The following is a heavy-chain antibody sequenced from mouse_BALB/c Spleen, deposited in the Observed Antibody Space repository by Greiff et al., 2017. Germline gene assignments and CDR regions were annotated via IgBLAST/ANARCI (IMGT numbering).Heavy chain of an antibody. V-gene: IGHV5-6*01. CDR1: GFTFSSYG. CDR3: ARHTTATYDY. J-gene: IGHJ2*01. D-gene: IGHD1-2*01. CDR2: ISSGGSYT. Sequence: EVKVVESGGDLVKPGGSLKLSCAASGFTFSSYGMSWVRQTPDKRLEWVATISSGGSYTYYPDSVKGRFTISRDNAKNTLYLQMSSLKSEDTAMYYCARHTTATYDYWGQGTTLTVSS.